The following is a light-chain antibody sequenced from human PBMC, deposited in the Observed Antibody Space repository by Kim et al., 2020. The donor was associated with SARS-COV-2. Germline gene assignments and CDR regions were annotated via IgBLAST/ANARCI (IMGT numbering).Light chain of an antibody. Sequence: QSALTQPASVSGSPGQSITISCTGTSSDVGAYNYVSWYQQHPGRAPKLMIYDVSNRPSGVSNRFSGSKSGNTASLTISGLQAEDEADYYCSSYRISSTPYVLFGGGTQLTVL. CDR3: SSYRISSTPYVL. V-gene: IGLV2-14*03. J-gene: IGLJ2*01. CDR2: DVS. CDR1: SSDVGAYNY.